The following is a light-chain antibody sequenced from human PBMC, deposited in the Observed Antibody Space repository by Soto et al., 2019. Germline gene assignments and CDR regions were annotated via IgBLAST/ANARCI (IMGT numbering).Light chain of an antibody. Sequence: IVLPHYSATPCLSPRESATLSCRASQSVSSSLAWYQQKPGQAPRLLIYDASSRATGIPARFSGSGSGTDFTLTISSLEPEDFAVYYCQQHTKWCTFGQGTKVDNK. CDR2: DAS. V-gene: IGKV3-11*01. CDR1: QSVSSS. CDR3: QQHTKWCT. J-gene: IGKJ1*01.